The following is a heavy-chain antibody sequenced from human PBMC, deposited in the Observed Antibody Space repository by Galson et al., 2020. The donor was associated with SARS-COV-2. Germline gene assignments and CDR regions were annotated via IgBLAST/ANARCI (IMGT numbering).Heavy chain of an antibody. CDR3: AGEPYSSSNWFDP. J-gene: IGHJ5*02. D-gene: IGHD6-6*01. CDR2: IYHSGST. Sequence: SETLSLTCAVSGASISSANWWSWVRQTPGKGLEWIGEIYHSGSTNYNPSLKSRVTMLIDKSQNQFSLKLSSVTAADTAVYYCAGEPYSSSNWFDPWGQGTLVTVSS. V-gene: IGHV4-4*02. CDR1: GASISSANW.